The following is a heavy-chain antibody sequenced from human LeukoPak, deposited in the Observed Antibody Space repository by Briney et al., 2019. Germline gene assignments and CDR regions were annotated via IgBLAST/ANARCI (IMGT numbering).Heavy chain of an antibody. CDR2: IIPIFGIA. CDR1: GGTFSSYA. CDR3: ARSIAARHYYYYGMDV. J-gene: IGHJ6*02. Sequence: GSSVKVSCKASGGTFSSYAISWVRQAPGQGLEWMGRIIPIFGIANYAQKFQGRVTITADKSTSTAYMELSSLRSEDTAVYYCARSIAARHYYYYGMDVWGQGTTVPVSS. D-gene: IGHD6-6*01. V-gene: IGHV1-69*04.